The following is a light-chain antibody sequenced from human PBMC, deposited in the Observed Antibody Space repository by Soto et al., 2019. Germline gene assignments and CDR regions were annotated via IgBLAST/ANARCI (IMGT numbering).Light chain of an antibody. J-gene: IGKJ1*01. V-gene: IGKV1-5*01. CDR2: DAS. CDR3: QQYNSYWT. Sequence: DIQMTQSPSTLSASVGDRVTITCRASQSISNWLAWYQQKPGKAPKVLIYDASSLETGVPSRFSGSGSGTEFTLTISSLQPDDFATYYCQQYNSYWTFGQGTRWIS. CDR1: QSISNW.